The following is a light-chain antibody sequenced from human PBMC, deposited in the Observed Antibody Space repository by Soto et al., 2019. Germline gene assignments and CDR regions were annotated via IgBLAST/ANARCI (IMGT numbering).Light chain of an antibody. CDR2: DAS. J-gene: IGKJ4*01. V-gene: IGKV3-11*01. CDR3: QQRSNWPS. CDR1: QRVSSY. Sequence: EIVLTQSPATLSLSLGERATLSCRASQRVSSYLAWYQQRPGQAPRLLIYDASNRATGIPARFSGSGSGTDFTLTISSLEPEDFAVYCCQQRSNWPSFGGGTKVDIK.